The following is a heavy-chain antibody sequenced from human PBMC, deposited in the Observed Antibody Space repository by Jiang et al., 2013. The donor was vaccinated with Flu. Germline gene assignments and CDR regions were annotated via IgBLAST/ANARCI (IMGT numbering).Heavy chain of an antibody. J-gene: IGHJ4*02. Sequence: RSLRLSCTASGFTFGDYAMSWVRQAPGKGLEWVGFIRSKAYGGTTEYAASVKGRFTISRDDSKSIAYLQMNSLKTEDTAVYYCTRVRRDYGDYGLGFFDYWGQGTLVTVSS. D-gene: IGHD4-17*01. V-gene: IGHV3-49*04. CDR2: IRSKAYGGTT. CDR1: GFTFGDYA. CDR3: TRVRRDYGDYGLGFFDY.